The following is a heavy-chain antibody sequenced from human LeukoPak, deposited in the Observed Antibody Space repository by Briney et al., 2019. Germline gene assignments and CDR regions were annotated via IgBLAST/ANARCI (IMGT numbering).Heavy chain of an antibody. CDR3: ARASWYSSGWYHGNFDY. CDR1: GGSISSGDYY. Sequence: SETLSLTCTVSGGSISSGDYYWSWIRQPPGKGLEWIGHIYYSGSTYYNPSLKSRVTMSVDTSKNQFSLKLSSVTAADTAVYYCARASWYSSGWYHGNFDYWGQGTLVTVSS. D-gene: IGHD6-19*01. CDR2: IYYSGST. J-gene: IGHJ4*02. V-gene: IGHV4-30-4*08.